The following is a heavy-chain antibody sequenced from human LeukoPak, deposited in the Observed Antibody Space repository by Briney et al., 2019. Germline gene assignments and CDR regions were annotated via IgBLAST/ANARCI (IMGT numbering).Heavy chain of an antibody. D-gene: IGHD6-6*01. J-gene: IGHJ3*02. CDR2: IYFSGRT. CDR1: GGSINSYY. Sequence: SETLSLTCTVSGGSINSYYWSWIRQPPGNELEWIGYIYFSGRTNYNPSLKSRVTMSVDTSKNQFSLKLSSVTAADTAVYYCARAPDPYEYSSSSSSLGAFDIWGQGTMVTVSS. V-gene: IGHV4-59*12. CDR3: ARAPDPYEYSSSSSSLGAFDI.